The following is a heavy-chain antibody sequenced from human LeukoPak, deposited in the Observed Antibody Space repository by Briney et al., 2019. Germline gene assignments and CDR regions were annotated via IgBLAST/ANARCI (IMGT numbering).Heavy chain of an antibody. CDR3: ARGNPPVLFGVYQLLSGWFDP. V-gene: IGHV3-9*01. CDR1: GFTFDDYA. J-gene: IGHJ5*02. Sequence: GGSLRLSCAASGFTFDDYAMHWVRQAPGKGLEWVSGISWNSGSIGYADSVKGRFTISRDNAKNSLYLQMNSLRSEDTAVYYCARGNPPVLFGVYQLLSGWFDPWGQGTLVTVSS. D-gene: IGHD2-2*01. CDR2: ISWNSGSI.